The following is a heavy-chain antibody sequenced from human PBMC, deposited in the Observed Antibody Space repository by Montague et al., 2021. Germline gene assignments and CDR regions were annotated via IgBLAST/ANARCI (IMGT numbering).Heavy chain of an antibody. Sequence: SETLSLTYGVYGGSLSEYYWTWIRQSPEKGLEWIGEVRHIGSTNYNPSLKSRVTMSVDKSKNQFSPKLRSVTAADTAVYYCASDRGPFDYWGQGTVVTVSS. CDR3: ASDRGPFDY. CDR1: GGSLSEYY. D-gene: IGHD3-10*01. V-gene: IGHV4-34*01. CDR2: VRHIGST. J-gene: IGHJ4*02.